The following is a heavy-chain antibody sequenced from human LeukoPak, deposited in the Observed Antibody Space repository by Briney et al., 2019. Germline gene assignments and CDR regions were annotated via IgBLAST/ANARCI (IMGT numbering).Heavy chain of an antibody. CDR2: ISSSSSYI. V-gene: IGHV3-21*04. CDR3: ARGYGYYDISTGYYCGY. Sequence: GGSLRLSCAASGFTFSSYSMNWVRQAPGKGLEWVSSISSSSSYIYYADSVKGRFTISRDNAKNSLYLQMNSLRAEDTAVYYCARGYGYYDISTGYYCGYCGQGTGVTVTS. J-gene: IGHJ4*02. CDR1: GFTFSSYS. D-gene: IGHD3-9*01.